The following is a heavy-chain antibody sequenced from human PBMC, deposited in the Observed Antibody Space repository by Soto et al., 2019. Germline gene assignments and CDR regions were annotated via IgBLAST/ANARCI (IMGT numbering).Heavy chain of an antibody. V-gene: IGHV4-31*03. CDR1: GGSISSGGYY. Sequence: PSETLSLTCTVSGGSISSGGYYWSWIRQHPGKGMEWIGYIYYSGSTYYKPSLKSRVTISVNTSKKQFSLKLSSVTAADTVVYYCSRDQSRGYCSSTSCYFGAFDIWGQGTMVTVSS. CDR2: IYYSGST. D-gene: IGHD2-2*01. CDR3: SRDQSRGYCSSTSCYFGAFDI. J-gene: IGHJ3*02.